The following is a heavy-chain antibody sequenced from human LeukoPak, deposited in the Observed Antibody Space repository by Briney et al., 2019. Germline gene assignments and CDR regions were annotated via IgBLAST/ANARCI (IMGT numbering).Heavy chain of an antibody. V-gene: IGHV4-59*01. D-gene: IGHD6-13*01. CDR2: IYYSGST. CDR1: GGSISSYY. CDR3: ARTYSSSWSPFDY. Sequence: PSETLSLTCTVSGGSISSYYWSWIRQPPGKGLEWIGYIYYSGSTNYNPSLKCRVTISVDSSKNQFSLKLSSVTAADTAVYYCARTYSSSWSPFDYWGQGTLVTVSS. J-gene: IGHJ4*02.